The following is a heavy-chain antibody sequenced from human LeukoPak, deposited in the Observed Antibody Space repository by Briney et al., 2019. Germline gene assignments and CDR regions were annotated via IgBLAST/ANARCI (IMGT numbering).Heavy chain of an antibody. V-gene: IGHV1-18*01. J-gene: IGHJ4*02. Sequence: GASVKVSCKASGYTFTSYAMNWVRQAPGQGLEWMGWISAYNGNTNYAQKLQGRVTMTTDTSTSTAYMELRSLRSDDTAVYYCAIIAVAGTKYYFDYWGQGTLVTVSS. D-gene: IGHD6-19*01. CDR2: ISAYNGNT. CDR3: AIIAVAGTKYYFDY. CDR1: GYTFTSYA.